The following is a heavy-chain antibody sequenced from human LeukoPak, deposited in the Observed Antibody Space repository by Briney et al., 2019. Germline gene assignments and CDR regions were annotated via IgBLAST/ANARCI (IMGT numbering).Heavy chain of an antibody. CDR2: IKQDGSEK. Sequence: PGGSLRLSCAASGFTFSSYWMSWVRQAPGKGLEWVANIKQDGSEKYYVDSVKGRFTISRDNAKNSLYLQMNSLRAEDTAVYYCARDPGEQWLACLDYWGQGTLVTVSS. D-gene: IGHD6-19*01. J-gene: IGHJ4*02. CDR3: ARDPGEQWLACLDY. CDR1: GFTFSSYW. V-gene: IGHV3-7*01.